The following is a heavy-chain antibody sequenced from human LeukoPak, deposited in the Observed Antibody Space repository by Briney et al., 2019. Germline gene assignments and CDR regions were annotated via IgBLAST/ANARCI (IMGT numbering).Heavy chain of an antibody. Sequence: GESLKISCKPSGYNFRTYWIGWVRQMPGRGLEWMAIMYPGDSDTTYSPSFQGQVTISVDKSISTAYLQWSSLGASDTATYYCARAPTDEAFDYWGQGTLVVVSS. CDR2: MYPGDSDT. J-gene: IGHJ4*02. V-gene: IGHV5-51*01. CDR3: ARAPTDEAFDY. CDR1: GYNFRTYW.